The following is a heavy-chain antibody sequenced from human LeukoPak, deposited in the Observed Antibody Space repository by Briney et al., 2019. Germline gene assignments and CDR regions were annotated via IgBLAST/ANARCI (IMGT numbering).Heavy chain of an antibody. CDR1: GGTFSSYA. Sequence: GASVKVSCKASGGTFSSYAISWVRQAPGQGLEWMGWINTNTGSPTYAQGLTGRLVFSLDTSVSTAFLQINSLKAEDTALYYCVRGIDTTGYFNYWGQGTLVTVSS. CDR2: INTNTGSP. J-gene: IGHJ4*02. CDR3: VRGIDTTGYFNY. V-gene: IGHV7-4-1*02. D-gene: IGHD3-22*01.